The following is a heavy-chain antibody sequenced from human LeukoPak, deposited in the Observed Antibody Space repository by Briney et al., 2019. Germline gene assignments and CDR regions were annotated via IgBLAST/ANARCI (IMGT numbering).Heavy chain of an antibody. J-gene: IGHJ4*02. V-gene: IGHV1-18*01. CDR3: ARDGQFGGAPRY. D-gene: IGHD3-16*01. CDR2: ISAYNGNT. CDR1: GYTSTSYG. Sequence: ASVKVSCKASGYTSTSYGISWVRQAPGQGLEWMGWISAYNGNTNYAQNLQGRLTMTTDTSTSTAYMELRSLRSDDTAVYYCARDGQFGGAPRYWGQGTLVTVSS.